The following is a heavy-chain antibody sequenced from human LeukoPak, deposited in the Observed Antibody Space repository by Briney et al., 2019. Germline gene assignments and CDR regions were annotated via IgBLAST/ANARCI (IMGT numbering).Heavy chain of an antibody. CDR2: ISSDGSSK. J-gene: IGHJ4*02. Sequence: GGSLRLSCAASGFTFSSYGMHWVRQAPGKGLDWVALISSDGSSKYYADSVKGRFTISRDNSKNTLYLQMNSLRAEDTAVYYCARGATTTQWLVLLGTNYFDYWGQGTLVTVSS. V-gene: IGHV3-30*03. D-gene: IGHD6-19*01. CDR1: GFTFSSYG. CDR3: ARGATTTQWLVLLGTNYFDY.